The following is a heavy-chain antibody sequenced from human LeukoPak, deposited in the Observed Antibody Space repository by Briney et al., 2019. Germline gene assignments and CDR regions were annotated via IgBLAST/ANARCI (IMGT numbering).Heavy chain of an antibody. CDR2: TSHSGST. Sequence: SETLSLTCAVYGGSFSGYYWSWIRQPPGKGLEWIGETSHSGSTNYNPSLESRVTISVDTSKKQFSLKLSSVTAADTAVYYCARLEITFGGVIASWGQGTLVTVSS. CDR1: GGSFSGYY. D-gene: IGHD3-16*02. J-gene: IGHJ5*02. CDR3: ARLEITFGGVIAS. V-gene: IGHV4-34*01.